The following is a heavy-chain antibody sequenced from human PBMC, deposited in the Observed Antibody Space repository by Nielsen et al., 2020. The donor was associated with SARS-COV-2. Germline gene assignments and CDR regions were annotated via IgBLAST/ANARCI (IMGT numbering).Heavy chain of an antibody. Sequence: GESLKISCAASGFTFSNAWMSWVRQAPGKGLEWVGRIKSKTDGGTTDYAAPVKGRFTISRDDSKNTLYLQMNSLKTEDTAVYYCTTDRASLDALDLWGQGTMVTVSS. V-gene: IGHV3-15*01. CDR2: IKSKTDGGTT. CDR1: GFTFSNAW. D-gene: IGHD2-2*01. CDR3: TTDRASLDALDL. J-gene: IGHJ3*01.